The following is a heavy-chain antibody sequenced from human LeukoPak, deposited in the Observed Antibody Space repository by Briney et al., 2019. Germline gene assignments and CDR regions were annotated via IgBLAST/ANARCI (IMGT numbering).Heavy chain of an antibody. CDR3: AKHSEQWLARGDWFDP. CDR1: GFTFSSYA. Sequence: GGSLRLSCAASGFTFSSYAMHWVRQAPGKGLEWVAVISYDGSNKYYADSVKGRFTISRDNSKNTLYPQMNSLRAEDTAIYYCAKHSEQWLARGDWFDPWGQGTLVTVSS. V-gene: IGHV3-30-3*02. D-gene: IGHD6-19*01. CDR2: ISYDGSNK. J-gene: IGHJ5*02.